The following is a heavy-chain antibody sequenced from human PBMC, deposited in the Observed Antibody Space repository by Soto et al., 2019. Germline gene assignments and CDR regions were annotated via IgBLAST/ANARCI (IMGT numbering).Heavy chain of an antibody. D-gene: IGHD3-10*01. V-gene: IGHV4-4*02. CDR1: CGSISGSNW. Sequence: PSETLSLTCAVSCGSISGSNWWSWVRQPPGKGLEWIGEIYHSGSTTYNPSLKSRVTISVDKSKNQFSLKLVSVTAADTAVYYCARLQYYYTSGSSLYYFDYWGQGALVTVSS. J-gene: IGHJ4*02. CDR3: ARLQYYYTSGSSLYYFDY. CDR2: IYHSGST.